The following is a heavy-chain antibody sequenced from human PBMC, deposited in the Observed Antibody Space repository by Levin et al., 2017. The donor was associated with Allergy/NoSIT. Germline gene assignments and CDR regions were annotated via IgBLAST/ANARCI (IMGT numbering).Heavy chain of an antibody. Sequence: SQTLSLTCAISGDSFSSNSAAWNWIRQSPSRGLEWLGRTYYRSKWYDDYAVSVKSRITINPDTSKNQFSLQLTSVTPEDTAVYYCARDGANRSSYYYYYSGMDVWGQGTTVTVSS. V-gene: IGHV6-1*01. CDR1: GDSFSSNSAA. CDR2: TYYRSKWYD. CDR3: ARDGANRSSYYYYYSGMDV. D-gene: IGHD6-6*01. J-gene: IGHJ6*02.